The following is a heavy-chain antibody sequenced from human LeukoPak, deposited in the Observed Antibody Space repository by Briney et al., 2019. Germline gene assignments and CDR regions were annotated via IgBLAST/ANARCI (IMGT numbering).Heavy chain of an antibody. Sequence: GGSLRLSCAASGFSFSNFWMHWVRQAPGMGLVWVSQINPDGTAALYADSVKGRFTISRDNAKSTLYLQMNTLRADDTAVYYCAEGSNFAFDNWGQGILVTVSS. J-gene: IGHJ4*02. CDR2: INPDGTAA. CDR3: AEGSNFAFDN. D-gene: IGHD1-1*01. CDR1: GFSFSNFW. V-gene: IGHV3-74*01.